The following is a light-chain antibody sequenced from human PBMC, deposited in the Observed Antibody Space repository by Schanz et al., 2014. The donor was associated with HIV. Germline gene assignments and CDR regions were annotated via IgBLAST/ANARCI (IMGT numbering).Light chain of an antibody. CDR1: QSLSSNI. J-gene: IGKJ1*01. CDR2: GAS. V-gene: IGKV3-20*01. CDR3: QQYGSSPPWT. Sequence: EIVLTQSPGTLSLSPGERATLSCWASQSLSSNILAWYQHKPGQAPRLLIYGASSRATGIPDRFTGSGSGTDFTLTISRLEPEDFAMYYCQQYGSSPPWTFGQGTKVEIK.